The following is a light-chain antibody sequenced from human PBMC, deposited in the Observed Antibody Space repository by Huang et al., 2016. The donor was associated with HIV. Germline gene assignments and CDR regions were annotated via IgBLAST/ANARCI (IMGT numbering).Light chain of an antibody. Sequence: ELVMTQSPATLSVSPGERATLSCRASQSVSSNLAWYQPKPGQAPRLLIYCASSRATGITATGIAAMVSGSGSGRECTLTISSVQSEDFAVYYCQQYNSWPLTFGGGTKVEIK. CDR3: QQYNSWPLT. V-gene: IGKV3-15*01. CDR2: CAS. CDR1: QSVSSN. J-gene: IGKJ4*01.